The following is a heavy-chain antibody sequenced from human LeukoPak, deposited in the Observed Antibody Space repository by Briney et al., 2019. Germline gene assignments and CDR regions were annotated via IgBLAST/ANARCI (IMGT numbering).Heavy chain of an antibody. J-gene: IGHJ4*02. V-gene: IGHV3-23*01. CDR3: AGRGTYCSSTSCPSIDY. Sequence: SGGSLRLSCAASGFTFSDYAMSWGRQAPGKGLEWVSGVSGSGSSSYYVDSVKGRFTISRDNSKNTLYLQMNSLRAEDTAVYYCAGRGTYCSSTSCPSIDYWGQGTLVTVSS. CDR1: GFTFSDYA. D-gene: IGHD2-2*01. CDR2: VSGSGSSS.